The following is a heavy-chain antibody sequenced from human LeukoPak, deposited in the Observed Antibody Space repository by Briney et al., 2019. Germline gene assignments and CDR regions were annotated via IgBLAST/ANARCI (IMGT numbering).Heavy chain of an antibody. CDR1: GFTVSTNY. Sequence: GGSLRLSCVVSGFTVSTNYMSWVRQAPGKGLEWVSLIYSGGSTYYADSVKGRFTISRDNSKNTLYLQMNSLRAEDTAVYYCAKDQSLWFTLYTYWGQGTLVTVSS. J-gene: IGHJ4*02. CDR2: IYSGGST. D-gene: IGHD3-10*01. V-gene: IGHV3-53*01. CDR3: AKDQSLWFTLYTY.